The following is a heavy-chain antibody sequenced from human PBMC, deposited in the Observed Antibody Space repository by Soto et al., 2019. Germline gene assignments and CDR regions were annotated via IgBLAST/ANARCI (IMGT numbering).Heavy chain of an antibody. CDR2: MYYTGST. Sequence: QVQLQESGPGLVKPSETLSLNCTVSGGSISSFYWSWIRQSPGKGLEWIGYMYYTGSTVYNPSLKSRVTISLDSSKTQFSLKLSSVTAADTAVYYCARVMHGSGSYLHTFDYWGQGTLVTVSS. CDR3: ARVMHGSGSYLHTFDY. D-gene: IGHD3-10*01. V-gene: IGHV4-59*01. J-gene: IGHJ4*02. CDR1: GGSISSFY.